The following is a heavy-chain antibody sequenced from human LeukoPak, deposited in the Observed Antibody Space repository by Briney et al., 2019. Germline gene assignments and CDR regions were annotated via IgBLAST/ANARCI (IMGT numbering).Heavy chain of an antibody. V-gene: IGHV1-18*01. CDR3: ARDRVNWFDP. CDR1: GGTFSSYA. Sequence: ASVKVSCKASGGTFSSYAISWVRQAPGQGLEWMGWISAYNGNTNYAQKLQGRVTMTTDTSTSTAYMELRSLYSDDTAVYYCARDRVNWFDPRGQGTLVTVSS. D-gene: IGHD3-10*01. J-gene: IGHJ5*02. CDR2: ISAYNGNT.